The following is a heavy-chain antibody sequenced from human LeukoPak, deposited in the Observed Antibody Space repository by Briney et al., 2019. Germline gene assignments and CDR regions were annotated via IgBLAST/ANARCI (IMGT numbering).Heavy chain of an antibody. CDR1: GGSISSSSYY. V-gene: IGHV4-39*01. CDR2: IYYSGST. Sequence: KPSETLSLTCAVSGGSISSSSYYWGWIRQPPGKGLEWIGSIYYSGSTYYNPSLKSRVTISVDTSKNQFSLKLSSVTAADTAVYYCARHGYYYYGMDVWGQGTTVTVSS. J-gene: IGHJ6*02. CDR3: ARHGYYYYGMDV.